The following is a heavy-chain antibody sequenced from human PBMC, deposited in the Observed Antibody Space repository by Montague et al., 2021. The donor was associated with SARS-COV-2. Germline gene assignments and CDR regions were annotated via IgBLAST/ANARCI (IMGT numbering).Heavy chain of an antibody. CDR3: ARLTVIVDTFAATIHWFDI. Sequence: TLSLTCAVSGGSISSGDFFWTWVRQPPGRGLEWIGSISHSGSSKYNPSLKSRITLSVDTSDNHFSLSLNSVTAADSAAYYCARLTVIVDTFAATIHWFDIWGQGAMVTVSS. CDR1: GGSISSGDFF. CDR2: ISHSGSS. J-gene: IGHJ5*01. D-gene: IGHD2-21*02. V-gene: IGHV4-30-2*05.